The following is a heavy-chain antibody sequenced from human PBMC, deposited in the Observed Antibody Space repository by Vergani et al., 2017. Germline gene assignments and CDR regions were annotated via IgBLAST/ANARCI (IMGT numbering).Heavy chain of an antibody. J-gene: IGHJ1*01. Sequence: QVQLVQSGAEVKKPGASVKVSCKASGGTFSSYAISWVRQAPGQGLEWMGRIIPILGIANYAQKFQGRVTITADKSTSTAYMELSSLRSEDTAVYYCAGMTYYYDSSGRTELQRWGQGTLVTVSS. CDR2: IIPILGIA. CDR1: GGTFSSYA. V-gene: IGHV1-69*04. D-gene: IGHD3-22*01. CDR3: AGMTYYYDSSGRTELQR.